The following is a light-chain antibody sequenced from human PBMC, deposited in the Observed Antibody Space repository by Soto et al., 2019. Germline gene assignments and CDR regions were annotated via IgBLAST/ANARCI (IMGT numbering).Light chain of an antibody. Sequence: QSALTQPASVSGSPGQSITISCPGTSGDIGSYNHVSWYQQHPGKAPKLIIYEVTDRPSGVSNRFSGSKSGNTASLTISGLQAEDEAEYYCSSYTNINTRACVFGTGTKVTVL. CDR1: SGDIGSYNH. CDR3: SSYTNINTRACV. J-gene: IGLJ1*01. CDR2: EVT. V-gene: IGLV2-14*01.